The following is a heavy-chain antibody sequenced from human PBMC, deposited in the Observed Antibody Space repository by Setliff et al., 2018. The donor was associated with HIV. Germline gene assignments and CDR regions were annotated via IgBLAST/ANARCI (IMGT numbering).Heavy chain of an antibody. V-gene: IGHV3-7*03. CDR3: ANVHRALADTY. J-gene: IGHJ4*02. D-gene: IGHD6-19*01. CDR2: IDQDESEI. CDR1: GYTLTELS. Sequence: SCKVSGYTLTELSVHWVRQAPGKGLEWVATIDQDESEIYYVDSVKGRFTVSRDNAKNSLYLQMNSLRVEDTAVYYCANVHRALADTYWGLGTLVTVSS.